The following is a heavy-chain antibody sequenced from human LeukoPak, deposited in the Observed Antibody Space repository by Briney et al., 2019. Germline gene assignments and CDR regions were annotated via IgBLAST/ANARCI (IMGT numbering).Heavy chain of an antibody. D-gene: IGHD2-21*01. CDR2: ISNNGKT. CDR1: GASISSSS. CDR3: ARRIYSGTVRHLLYSFMDV. V-gene: IGHV4-59*08. J-gene: IGHJ6*03. Sequence: SETLSLTCTVSGASISSSSWTWIRQSPGKGLESLGFISNNGKTKYKSSFEGRVSMSLDTSKSQFSLTLSSVTAADTAVYFCARRIYSGTVRHLLYSFMDVWGKETTVIVS.